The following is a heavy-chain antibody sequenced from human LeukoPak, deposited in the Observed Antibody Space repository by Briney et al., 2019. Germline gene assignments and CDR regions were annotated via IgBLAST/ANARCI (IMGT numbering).Heavy chain of an antibody. Sequence: GGSLRLSRAASGFTFTNFAMHWVRQAPGKGLEWVTVISDDGNNKYLADSVKGRFTISRDNSKNTLYLQMNSLRAEDTAVYYCAKGGPHYGSGSYYAFDYWGQGTLVTVSS. CDR1: GFTFTNFA. CDR3: AKGGPHYGSGSYYAFDY. V-gene: IGHV3-30*18. J-gene: IGHJ4*02. CDR2: ISDDGNNK. D-gene: IGHD3-10*01.